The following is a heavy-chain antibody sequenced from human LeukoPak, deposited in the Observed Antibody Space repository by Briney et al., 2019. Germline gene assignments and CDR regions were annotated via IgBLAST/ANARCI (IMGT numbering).Heavy chain of an antibody. CDR1: GFTFSSYS. CDR2: ISSSSSYI. Sequence: GGSLRLSCAASGFTFSSYSMNWVRQAPGKGLEWVSSISSSSSYIYYADSVKGRFTISRDNAKNSLYLQMNSLRAEDRAVYYCARDDTVTAFFWGQGTLVTVSS. V-gene: IGHV3-21*01. D-gene: IGHD5-18*01. J-gene: IGHJ4*02. CDR3: ARDDTVTAFF.